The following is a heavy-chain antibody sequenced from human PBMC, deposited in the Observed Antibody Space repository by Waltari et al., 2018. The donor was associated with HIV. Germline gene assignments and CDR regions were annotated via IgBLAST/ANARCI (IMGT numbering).Heavy chain of an antibody. V-gene: IGHV4-34*01. CDR2: NDHNGET. Sequence: QVQLRQWGAGLLKPSETLSLTCAVCGASVTENYWAWIRQSPDKGLEWIGENDHNGETNYNPSFKTRVTISLDMSKNQVSLKLKSATAADTAVYFCVRGLGSRPFYRSYEPWGQGTLVTVSS. D-gene: IGHD3-16*01. J-gene: IGHJ4*02. CDR3: VRGLGSRPFYRSYEP. CDR1: GASVTENY.